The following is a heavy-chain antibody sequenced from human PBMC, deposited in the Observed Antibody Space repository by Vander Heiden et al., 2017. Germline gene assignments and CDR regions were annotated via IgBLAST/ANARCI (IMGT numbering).Heavy chain of an antibody. CDR3: ARPLIRYCTNGVCYTDDY. CDR2: IYPGDSDT. D-gene: IGHD2-8*01. Sequence: EVQLVQSGAEVKKPGESLKISCKGSGYSFTSYWIGWVRQMPGKGLEWMGIIYPGDSDTRYSPSFQGQVTISADKSISTAYLQWSSLKASDTAMYYCARPLIRYCTNGVCYTDDYWGQGTLVTVSS. J-gene: IGHJ4*02. V-gene: IGHV5-51*01. CDR1: GYSFTSYW.